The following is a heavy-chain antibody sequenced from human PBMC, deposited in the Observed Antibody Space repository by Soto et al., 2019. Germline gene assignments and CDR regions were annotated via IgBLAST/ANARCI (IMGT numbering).Heavy chain of an antibody. CDR1: GFTFSDYF. J-gene: IGHJ4*02. CDR2: ISPSSSTR. CDR3: ARDLGSAYYVDC. V-gene: IGHV3-48*02. D-gene: IGHD3-22*01. Sequence: GGSLRLSCAASGFTFSDYFMNWVRQAPGKGLEWVSYISPSSSTRYYADSVKGRFTISRDNAKNSLFLQMNSLRDEDTAVYYCARDLGSAYYVDCWGQGTLVTVSS.